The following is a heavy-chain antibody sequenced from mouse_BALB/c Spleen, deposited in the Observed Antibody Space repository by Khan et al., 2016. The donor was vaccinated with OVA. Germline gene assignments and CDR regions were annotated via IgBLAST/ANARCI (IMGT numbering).Heavy chain of an antibody. V-gene: IGHV2-3*01. CDR1: GLSLTNYG. CDR3: ASIYYGNDWFAY. J-gene: IGHJ3*01. D-gene: IGHD2-1*01. CDR2: IWGDGST. Sequence: MQLQESGPGLVAPSQSLSIRCTVSGLSLTNYGVSWVRQPPGKGLEWLGVIWGDGSTNYHSVLKSRLTINKDNSKSQVFVKLNSLQPDDTASYFCASIYYGNDWFAYWGQGTLVTVSA.